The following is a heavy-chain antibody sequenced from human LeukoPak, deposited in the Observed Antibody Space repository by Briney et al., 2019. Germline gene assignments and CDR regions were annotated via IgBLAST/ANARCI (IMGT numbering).Heavy chain of an antibody. Sequence: PGTLSLTCAVSGGSISSSNWWGWVRQPPGKGLGWIGVIYHSGSTNYNPSLKSRVTISVDKSKNQFSLKLSSVTAADTAVYYCARERWFGVNAVCYFDYWGQGTLVTVSS. J-gene: IGHJ4*02. V-gene: IGHV4-4*03. CDR1: GGSISSSNW. CDR2: IYHSGST. D-gene: IGHD3-10*01. CDR3: ARERWFGVNAVCYFDY.